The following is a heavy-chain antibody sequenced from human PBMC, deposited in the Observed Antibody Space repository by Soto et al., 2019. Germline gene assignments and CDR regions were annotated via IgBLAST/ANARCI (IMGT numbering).Heavy chain of an antibody. V-gene: IGHV4-4*02. D-gene: IGHD1-7*01. J-gene: IGHJ4*02. Sequence: SETLTLTCAVSGASFTSNDWWTWVRQPPGRGLEWIGEIYRTGSTNYNPSLKSRVTISLDKSENQFSLKVTSLTAADTAVYYCASRDPGTSVDYWGQGTLVTVSS. CDR2: IYRTGST. CDR3: ASRDPGTSVDY. CDR1: GASFTSNDW.